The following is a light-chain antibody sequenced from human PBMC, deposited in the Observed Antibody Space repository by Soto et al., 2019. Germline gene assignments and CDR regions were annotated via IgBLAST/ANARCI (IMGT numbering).Light chain of an antibody. CDR2: GAS. Sequence: EIVMTQSPPTLSVSPGERATLSCRASQSVGSKLAWYQQRPGQAPRLPIYGASSRATGIPDRFSGSGSGTDFTLTISRLEPEDFAVYYCQQYGSSPETFGQGTKVDIK. CDR1: QSVGSK. CDR3: QQYGSSPET. V-gene: IGKV3-20*01. J-gene: IGKJ1*01.